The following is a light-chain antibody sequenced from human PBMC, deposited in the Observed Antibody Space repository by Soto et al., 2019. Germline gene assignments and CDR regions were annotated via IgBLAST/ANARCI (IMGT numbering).Light chain of an antibody. CDR2: AAS. V-gene: IGKV1-8*01. CDR3: QQYDSYPRA. CDR1: QGISSY. Sequence: AIRMTQSPSSFSASTGDRVTITCRASQGISSYLAWYQQKPGKDPKLLIYAASTLQSGVPSRFSGSGSGTDFTLTISCLQSEDFATYYCQQYDSYPRAFGQGKKVVIK. J-gene: IGKJ2*01.